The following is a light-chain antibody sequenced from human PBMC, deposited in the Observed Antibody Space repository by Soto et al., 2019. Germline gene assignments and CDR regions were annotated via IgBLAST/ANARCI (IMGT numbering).Light chain of an antibody. J-gene: IGKJ4*01. V-gene: IGKV3-15*01. CDR1: QSVSSN. CDR2: GAS. Sequence: EIVMTQSPATLSVSPGERATLSCRASQSVSSNLAWYQQKPGQAPRLLIYGASTRATGIPARFSGSGSGTEFTLTISSLQSEDFAVYYCQRYNNWPLLTFGGGTKVDIK. CDR3: QRYNNWPLLT.